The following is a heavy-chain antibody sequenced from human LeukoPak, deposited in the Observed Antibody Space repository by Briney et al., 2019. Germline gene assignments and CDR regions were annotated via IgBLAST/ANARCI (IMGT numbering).Heavy chain of an antibody. CDR2: INPSGGST. CDR1: GYTFTTYY. CDR3: GRNHDSGFDY. D-gene: IGHD1-14*01. Sequence: ASVTVSCKASGYTFTTYYIHWVRQAPGQGLEWMGMINPSGGSTSYAQKFQGRVTMTRDTSTSTVYMEVSSLRSEDTAVYYCGRNHDSGFDYWGQGTLVTVFS. J-gene: IGHJ4*02. V-gene: IGHV1-46*01.